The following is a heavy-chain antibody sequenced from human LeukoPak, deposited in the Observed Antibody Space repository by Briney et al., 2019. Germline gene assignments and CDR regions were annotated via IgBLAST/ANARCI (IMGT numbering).Heavy chain of an antibody. V-gene: IGHV3-23*01. Sequence: GGSLRLSCAASGFTFSSYAMSWVRQAPGKGLEWVSAISGSGGSTYYADSVKSRFTISRDNSKNTLYLQMNSLRAEDPAVYYCAGFEYGSSSEDYWGQGTLVTVSS. CDR1: GFTFSSYA. CDR3: AGFEYGSSSEDY. CDR2: ISGSGGST. J-gene: IGHJ4*02. D-gene: IGHD6-6*01.